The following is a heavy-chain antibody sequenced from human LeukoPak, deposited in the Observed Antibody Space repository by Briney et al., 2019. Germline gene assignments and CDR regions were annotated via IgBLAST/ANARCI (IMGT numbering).Heavy chain of an antibody. D-gene: IGHD3-22*01. CDR1: GYAFTGCY. CDR3: ARALTTYYFGTSGYYFDY. V-gene: IGHV1-2*06. CDR2: INPNSGGT. Sequence: ASVKVSCKASGYAFTGCYLPWVRQAPGQGLEWMGRINPNSGGTNYPQKFQGRVTMTRDTSISTAYMELSRLRSDDTAVYYCARALTTYYFGTSGYYFDYWGQGTLVTVSS. J-gene: IGHJ4*02.